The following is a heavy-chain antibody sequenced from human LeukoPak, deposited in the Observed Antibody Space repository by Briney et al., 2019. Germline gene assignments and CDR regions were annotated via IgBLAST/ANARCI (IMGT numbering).Heavy chain of an antibody. CDR2: ITFSGGVT. J-gene: IGHJ3*02. D-gene: IGHD1-26*01. Sequence: PGGSLRLSCAASGFSFSAYPMGWVRQAPGKGLEWVSGITFSGGVTFPPDRVKGRFAISTHKSKTTLYLQITNLTAGDPAQYYCTKSLFTSAPATGRAFPISGQATMVTLSS. V-gene: IGHV3-23*01. CDR3: TKSLFTSAPATGRAFPI. CDR1: GFSFSAYP.